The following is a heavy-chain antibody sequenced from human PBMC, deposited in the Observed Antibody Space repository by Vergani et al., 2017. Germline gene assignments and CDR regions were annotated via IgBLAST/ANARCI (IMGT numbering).Heavy chain of an antibody. Sequence: VQLVESGGGLVKPGGSLRLSCAASGFTFSDYYMSWIRQAPGKGLEWVSAISGSGGSTYYADSVKGRFTISRDNSKNTLYLQMNSLRAEDTAVYYCAKAGVRGSPPDYWGQGTLVTVSS. CDR3: AKAGVRGSPPDY. D-gene: IGHD3-10*01. J-gene: IGHJ4*02. V-gene: IGHV3-23*04. CDR1: GFTFSDYY. CDR2: ISGSGGST.